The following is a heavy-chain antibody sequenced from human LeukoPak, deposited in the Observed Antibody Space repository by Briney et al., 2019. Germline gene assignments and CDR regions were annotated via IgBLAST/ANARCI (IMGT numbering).Heavy chain of an antibody. CDR2: INQDGSEK. Sequence: PGGSLRLSCAASGFTFSAYWMTWVRQAPGKGLEWVANINQDGSEKYYVDSVKGRFTISKDNAKNSLYLQMNSLRAEDTAVYYCVREFSLTRLERPSDSWGQGALVTVSS. CDR3: VREFSLTRLERPSDS. D-gene: IGHD1-1*01. V-gene: IGHV3-7*01. J-gene: IGHJ4*02. CDR1: GFTFSAYW.